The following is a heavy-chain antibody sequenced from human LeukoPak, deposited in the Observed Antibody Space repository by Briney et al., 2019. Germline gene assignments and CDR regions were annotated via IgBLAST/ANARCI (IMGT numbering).Heavy chain of an antibody. D-gene: IGHD3-22*01. J-gene: IGHJ4*02. CDR1: GGSTSSYY. Sequence: PSETLSLTCTVSGGSTSSYYWSWIRQPPGKGLEWIGYIYYSGSTNYNPSLKSRVTISVDTSKNQFSLKLSSVTAADTAVYYCARLSGYSSGHYYSDYWGQGTLVTVSS. V-gene: IGHV4-59*01. CDR2: IYYSGST. CDR3: ARLSGYSSGHYYSDY.